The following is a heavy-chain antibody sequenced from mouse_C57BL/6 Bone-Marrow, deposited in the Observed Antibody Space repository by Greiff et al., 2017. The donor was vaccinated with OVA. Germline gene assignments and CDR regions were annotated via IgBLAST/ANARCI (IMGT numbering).Heavy chain of an antibody. J-gene: IGHJ3*01. CDR3: ASDDGYFAWFAY. CDR1: GYTFTSYW. V-gene: IGHV1-64*01. Sequence: VQLQQPGAELVKPGASVKLSCKASGYTFTSYWMHSVKQRPGQGLEWIGMIHPNSGSTNYNEKFKSKATLTVDKSSSTAYMQLSSLTSEDSAVYYCASDDGYFAWFAYWGQGTLVTVSA. CDR2: IHPNSGST. D-gene: IGHD2-3*01.